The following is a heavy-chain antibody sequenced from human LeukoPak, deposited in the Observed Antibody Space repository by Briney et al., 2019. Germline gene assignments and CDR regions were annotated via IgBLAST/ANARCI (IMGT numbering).Heavy chain of an antibody. V-gene: IGHV3-21*01. J-gene: IGHJ4*02. Sequence: GGSLRLSCAASGFPVSDNYMSWVRQAPGKGLEWVSSISSSSSYIYYADSVKGRFTISRDNAKNSLYLQMSSLRAEDTAVYYCARDLVSTVTNYFDYWGQGTLVTVSS. CDR3: ARDLVSTVTNYFDY. D-gene: IGHD4-17*01. CDR2: ISSSSSYI. CDR1: GFPVSDNY.